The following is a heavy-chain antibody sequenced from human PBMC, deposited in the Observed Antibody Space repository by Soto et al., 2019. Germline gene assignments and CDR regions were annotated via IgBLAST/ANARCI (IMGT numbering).Heavy chain of an antibody. CDR1: GYTFTSYA. J-gene: IGHJ4*02. CDR3: ARGQGVRQLVDY. CDR2: INAGNGNT. Sequence: ASVKVSCKASGYTFTSYAMHWVRQAPGQRLEWMGWINAGNGNTKYSQKFQGRVTITRDTSASTAYMELSSLRSEDTAVYYCARGQGVRQLVDYWGQGTLVTVSS. V-gene: IGHV1-3*01. D-gene: IGHD6-13*01.